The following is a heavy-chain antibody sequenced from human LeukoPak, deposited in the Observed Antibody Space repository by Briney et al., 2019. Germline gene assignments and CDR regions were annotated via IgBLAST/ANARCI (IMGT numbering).Heavy chain of an antibody. V-gene: IGHV1-18*01. D-gene: IGHD3-3*01. Sequence: ASVKVSCKASGYTFTSYGISWVRQAPGQGLEWMGWISAYNGNTNYAQKLQGRVTTTTDTSTSTAYMELRSLRSDDTAVYYCARVGLRFLEWLSYNYGMDVWGQGTTVTVSS. CDR1: GYTFTSYG. J-gene: IGHJ6*02. CDR2: ISAYNGNT. CDR3: ARVGLRFLEWLSYNYGMDV.